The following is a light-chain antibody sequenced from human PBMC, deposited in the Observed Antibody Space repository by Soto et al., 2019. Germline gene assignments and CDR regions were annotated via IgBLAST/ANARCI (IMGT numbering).Light chain of an antibody. CDR2: DAS. V-gene: IGKV3-11*01. CDR3: QQHINWPLLT. J-gene: IGKJ3*01. Sequence: IVLTQSPATLSLSPGERGTLSCRASQCVGSSLAWYQQKPGQAPMLLIYDASNRATGTPARFSGRGYGTDFTLTISSLDAEDVAGCDCQQHINWPLLTFGPGPRVDIK. CDR1: QCVGSS.